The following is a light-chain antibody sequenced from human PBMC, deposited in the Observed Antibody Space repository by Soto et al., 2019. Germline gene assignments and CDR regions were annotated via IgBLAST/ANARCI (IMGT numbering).Light chain of an antibody. Sequence: DIVLTQSPATLSLSPGNRVTLSCRANERISHSLAWYQQKPGQAPRILIYDASFRATGIPERFSGSGSGTDFTLSISSLEPEDFAVYYCQLSQRRSSWPPIAFGQGTRLDLK. V-gene: IGKV3-11*01. CDR3: QLSQRRSSWPPIA. CDR2: DAS. J-gene: IGKJ5*01. CDR1: ERISHS.